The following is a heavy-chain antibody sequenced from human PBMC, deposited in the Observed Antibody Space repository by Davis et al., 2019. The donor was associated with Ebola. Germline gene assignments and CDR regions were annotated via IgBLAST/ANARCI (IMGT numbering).Heavy chain of an antibody. CDR2: INTNTGNP. D-gene: IGHD1-26*01. J-gene: IGHJ4*02. CDR3: ARGGMEFWELRELSPGSDY. Sequence: AASVKVSCKASGYTFTSYAMNWVRQAPGQGLEWMGWINTNTGNPTYAQGFTGRFVFSLDTSVSTAYLQISSLKAEDTAVYYCARGGMEFWELRELSPGSDYWGQGTLVTVSS. CDR1: GYTFTSYA. V-gene: IGHV7-4-1*02.